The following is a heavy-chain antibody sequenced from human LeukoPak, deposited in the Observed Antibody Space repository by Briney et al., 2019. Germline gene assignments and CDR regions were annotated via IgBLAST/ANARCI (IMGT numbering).Heavy chain of an antibody. CDR2: IYSGGST. CDR1: GFTVRDSY. J-gene: IGHJ4*02. CDR3: ARDRGDYGGNSDY. V-gene: IGHV3-53*01. Sequence: GGSLRLSCAASGFTVRDSYMSWVRQAPGKGLEWVSVIYSGGSTYYADSVKGRFTISRDNSKNTLYLQMNSLRAEDTAVYYCARDRGDYGGNSDYWGQGTLVTVSS. D-gene: IGHD4-23*01.